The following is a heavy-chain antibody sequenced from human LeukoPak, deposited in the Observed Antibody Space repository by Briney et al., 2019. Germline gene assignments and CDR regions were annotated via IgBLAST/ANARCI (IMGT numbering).Heavy chain of an antibody. J-gene: IGHJ4*02. D-gene: IGHD3-16*01. V-gene: IGHV1-2*02. CDR3: ARVDHRLGEGFDY. Sequence: ASVKVSCKTSGYIFTDYYIHWVRQARGQGLEWMAWINPNSGGTYFAQNFEARVTMTTDTSTSTTYMELRSLRSDGTAVYYCARVDHRLGEGFDYWGQGTLVTVSS. CDR1: GYIFTDYY. CDR2: INPNSGGT.